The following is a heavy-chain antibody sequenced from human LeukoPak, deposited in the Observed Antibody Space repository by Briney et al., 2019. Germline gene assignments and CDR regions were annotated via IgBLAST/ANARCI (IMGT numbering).Heavy chain of an antibody. CDR3: VRGDDGDYTFDY. CDR1: GYSFTNYW. J-gene: IGHJ4*02. D-gene: IGHD4-17*01. CDR2: IYPGDSDT. V-gene: IGHV5-51*01. Sequence: GESLKISCKGSGYSFTNYWIGWVRQMPGKGLEWMGIIYPGDSDTRYSPSFQGQVTISADKSIITAYLQWSSLEASDATMYYCVRGDDGDYTFDYWGQGTLVTVSS.